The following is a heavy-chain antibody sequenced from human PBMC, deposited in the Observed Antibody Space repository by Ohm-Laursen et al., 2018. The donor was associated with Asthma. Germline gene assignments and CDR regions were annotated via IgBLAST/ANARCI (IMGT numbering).Heavy chain of an antibody. D-gene: IGHD1-1*01. Sequence: SLRLSCSASGFTFRSYAMHWVRQAPGKGLEWGAVVWNDGGYKDNADSVKGRFTISRDNSKNTLYLQMHSLRVEDTAVYYCARDLRTTRMDVWGRGTTVTVSS. CDR1: GFTFRSYA. V-gene: IGHV3-33*08. J-gene: IGHJ6*02. CDR3: ARDLRTTRMDV. CDR2: VWNDGGYK.